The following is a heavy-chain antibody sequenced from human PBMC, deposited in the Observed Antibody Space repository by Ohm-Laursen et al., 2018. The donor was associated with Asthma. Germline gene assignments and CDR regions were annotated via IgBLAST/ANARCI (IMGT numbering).Heavy chain of an antibody. CDR2: MDSSGGA. D-gene: IGHD3-9*01. J-gene: IGHJ4*02. CDR1: GGSVSGYS. V-gene: IGHV4-59*02. Sequence: SETLSLTCGVSGGSVSGYSWSWVRQPPGRELEWIAYMDSSGGANYNPSLQSRVTLSIDTSKNQVSLRLSSVTAADTALYFCARLDWAQSMFDSWGQGTLVTVSS. CDR3: ARLDWAQSMFDS.